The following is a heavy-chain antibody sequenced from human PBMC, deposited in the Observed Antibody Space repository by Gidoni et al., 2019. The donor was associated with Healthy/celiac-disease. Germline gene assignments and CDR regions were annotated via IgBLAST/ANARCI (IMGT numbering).Heavy chain of an antibody. V-gene: IGHV3-9*01. CDR3: AKLSRGGMDV. CDR1: GFTFDDYA. J-gene: IGHJ6*02. Sequence: EVQLVESGGGLVQTGRSLRLSCAASGFTFDDYAMHWVRQAPGKGLEWVSGISWNSGSIGYAASVKVRFTISRDNAKNSLYLQMNSLRAADTALYYCAKLSRGGMDVWGQGTTVTVSS. CDR2: ISWNSGSI.